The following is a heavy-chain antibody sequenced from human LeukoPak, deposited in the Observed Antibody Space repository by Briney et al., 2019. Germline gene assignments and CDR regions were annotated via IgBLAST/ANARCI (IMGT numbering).Heavy chain of an antibody. Sequence: GGSLRLSCAASGFTFSSYDMTWVRQTPGKGLEWVALISRSGGATYYADSVKGRFTISRDNSKNTLYLQMNSLRAEDTAEYYCAKRGGTESFYYYYYMDVWGKGTTVTVSS. J-gene: IGHJ6*03. D-gene: IGHD2-15*01. CDR3: AKRGGTESFYYYYYMDV. CDR2: ISRSGGAT. CDR1: GFTFSSYD. V-gene: IGHV3-23*01.